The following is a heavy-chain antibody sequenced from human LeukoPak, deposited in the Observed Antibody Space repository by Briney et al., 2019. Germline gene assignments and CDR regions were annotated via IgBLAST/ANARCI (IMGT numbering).Heavy chain of an antibody. J-gene: IGHJ6*02. CDR1: GFTFSTFW. V-gene: IGHV3-74*03. CDR3: ARGRYYGMDV. CDR2: IKSDGSIT. Sequence: PGGSLRLSCAASGFTFSTFWVHWVRQAPGKGLVWVTGIKSDGSITTYADSVKGRFTISRDNAENTLYLQMNSLRAEDTAVYYCARGRYYGMDVWGQGTTVTVSS.